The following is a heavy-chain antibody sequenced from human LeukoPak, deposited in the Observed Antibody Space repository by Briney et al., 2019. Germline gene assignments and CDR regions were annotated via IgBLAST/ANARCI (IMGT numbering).Heavy chain of an antibody. J-gene: IGHJ5*02. D-gene: IGHD3-10*01. CDR1: GYTFTNYY. CDR3: ARDQLWFGELWFDP. V-gene: IGHV1-46*01. Sequence: ASVKVSCKASGYTFTNYYIHWVRQAPGQGLECMGIINPSGGSTSYAQKFQGRVTMTRDTSISTAYMELSRLRSDDTAVYYCARDQLWFGELWFDPWGQGTLVTVSS. CDR2: INPSGGST.